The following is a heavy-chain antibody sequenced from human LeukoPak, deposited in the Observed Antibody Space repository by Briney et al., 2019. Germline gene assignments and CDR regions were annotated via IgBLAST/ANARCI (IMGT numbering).Heavy chain of an antibody. Sequence: ASVKVSCXASGYTFTSYDINWVRQATGQGLGWMGWMNPNSGNTGYAQKFQGRVTMTRNTSISTAYMELSSLRSEDTAVYYCARGYRIAAAGTGVGYWGQGTLVTVSS. CDR2: MNPNSGNT. CDR1: GYTFTSYD. CDR3: ARGYRIAAAGTGVGY. J-gene: IGHJ4*02. V-gene: IGHV1-8*01. D-gene: IGHD6-13*01.